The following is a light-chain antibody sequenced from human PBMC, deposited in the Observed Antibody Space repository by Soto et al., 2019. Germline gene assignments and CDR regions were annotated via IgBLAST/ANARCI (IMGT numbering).Light chain of an antibody. CDR2: EVT. Sequence: QSALTQPASVSGSPGQSITISCTGTSSDVGTNKYVSWYQQHPGKAPQLIIYEVTNRPSGVSNRFSVSKSGNTASLTISGLQAEDEADYYCSSYTPTTWVFGGGTKLTVL. J-gene: IGLJ3*02. V-gene: IGLV2-14*01. CDR3: SSYTPTTWV. CDR1: SSDVGTNKY.